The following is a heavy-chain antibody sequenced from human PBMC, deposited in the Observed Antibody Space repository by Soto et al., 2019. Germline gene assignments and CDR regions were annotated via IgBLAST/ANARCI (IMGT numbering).Heavy chain of an antibody. J-gene: IGHJ2*01. D-gene: IGHD1-26*01. Sequence: EVQVLESGGGLVQPGGSLRLSCAASGFTFSNYAMSWVRQAPGKGLEWVSTIYGGGDYTQYTDSVKGRFTISRDNSRNTLFLQMNSLRAEYTAVYYCAKNRGSGSYTNWNFDVWGRGTLVTVSS. CDR1: GFTFSNYA. CDR3: AKNRGSGSYTNWNFDV. CDR2: IYGGGDYT. V-gene: IGHV3-23*01.